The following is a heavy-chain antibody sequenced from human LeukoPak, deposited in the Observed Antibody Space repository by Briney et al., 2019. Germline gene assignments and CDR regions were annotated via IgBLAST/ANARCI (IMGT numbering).Heavy chain of an antibody. CDR1: GFTFSSYW. J-gene: IGHJ6*04. V-gene: IGHV3-74*01. D-gene: IGHD3-10*02. CDR3: AELGITMIGGV. Sequence: GGSLRLSCAASGFTFSSYWMHWVRQAPGKGLVWVSRINSDGSTTTYADSVKGRFTISRDNAKNSLYLQMNSLRAEDTAVYYCAELGITMIGGVWGKGTTVTISS. CDR2: INSDGSTT.